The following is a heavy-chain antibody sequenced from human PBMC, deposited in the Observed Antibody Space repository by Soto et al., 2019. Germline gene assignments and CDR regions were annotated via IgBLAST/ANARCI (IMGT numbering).Heavy chain of an antibody. CDR1: GYTLTSYG. D-gene: IGHD6-13*01. V-gene: IGHV1-18*01. J-gene: IGHJ4*02. Sequence: GVPLIVDWTGAGYTLTSYGVSLVRKETGQGLEWMGWISAYNGNTNYAQKFQGRVTITADESTSTAYMELSSLRSEDTAVYYCARVRSTGIAEAVFAYLGQGTLVPVSS. CDR3: ARVRSTGIAEAVFAY. CDR2: ISAYNGNT.